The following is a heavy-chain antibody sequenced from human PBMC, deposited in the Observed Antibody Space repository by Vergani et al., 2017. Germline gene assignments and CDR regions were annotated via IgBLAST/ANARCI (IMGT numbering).Heavy chain of an antibody. CDR1: GGSMSGYY. V-gene: IGHV4-59*01. D-gene: IGHD6-13*01. CDR3: ARFGYSSSWYPNWFDP. J-gene: IGHJ5*02. CDR2: MYHSGST. Sequence: QVRLQESGPGLVKPSETLSLTCSVSGGSMSGYYWSWIRQPPGKELEWIGYMYHSGSTNYNPSLETRVTISGDTSKNQFSLKLSSVTAADTAVYYCARFGYSSSWYPNWFDPWGQGTLVTVSS.